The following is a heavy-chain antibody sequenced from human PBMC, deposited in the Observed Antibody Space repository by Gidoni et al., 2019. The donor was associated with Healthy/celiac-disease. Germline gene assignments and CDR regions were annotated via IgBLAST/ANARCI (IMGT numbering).Heavy chain of an antibody. V-gene: IGHV4-34*01. CDR1: GGSFSGYY. CDR3: ARKYHGITGTKPYYYYYYMDV. CDR2: INHSGST. D-gene: IGHD1-7*01. J-gene: IGHJ6*03. Sequence: QVQLQQWGAGLLKPSETLSLTCAVYGGSFSGYYWSWIRQPPGKGLEWIGEINHSGSTNYNPSLKSRVTISVDTSKNQFSLKLSSVTAADTAVYYCARKYHGITGTKPYYYYYYMDVWGKGTTVTVSS.